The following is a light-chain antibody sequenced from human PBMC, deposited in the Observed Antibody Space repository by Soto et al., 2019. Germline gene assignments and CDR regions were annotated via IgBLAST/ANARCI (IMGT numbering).Light chain of an antibody. V-gene: IGLV1-44*01. Sequence: QSVLTQPPSASGTPGQRVTISCSGSRSNIGTNTVNWYQQLPGTAPKLLIYTNNERPSGVPERFSGSKSGTSASLAISGLQSEDEADYYCAAWDDSLNGQVFGTGTKLTVL. CDR2: TNN. CDR3: AAWDDSLNGQV. CDR1: RSNIGTNT. J-gene: IGLJ1*01.